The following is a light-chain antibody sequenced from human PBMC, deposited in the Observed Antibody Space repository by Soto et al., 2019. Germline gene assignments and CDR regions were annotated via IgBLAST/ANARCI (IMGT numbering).Light chain of an antibody. Sequence: EIALTQSPGILCLSPGERATLSCRASQSVTANYLAWYQQRPGQAPRLLIYAASIGATGVPDRFSGSGSGTDFTLTISRLEPEDFAVYYCLQYGVPLWTFGQGTTVEIK. V-gene: IGKV3-20*01. CDR1: QSVTANY. CDR2: AAS. CDR3: LQYGVPLWT. J-gene: IGKJ1*01.